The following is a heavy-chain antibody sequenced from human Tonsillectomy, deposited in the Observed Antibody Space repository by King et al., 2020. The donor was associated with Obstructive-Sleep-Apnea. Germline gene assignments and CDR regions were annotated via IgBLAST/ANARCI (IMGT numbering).Heavy chain of an antibody. CDR2: IYHSGST. D-gene: IGHD6-19*01. CDR3: ARLEGQWLVYWYFDL. V-gene: IGHV4-38-2*02. CDR1: GYSISSGYY. J-gene: IGHJ2*01. Sequence: QVQLQESGPGLVKPSETLSLTCTVSGYSISSGYYWGWIRQPPGKGLEWIGSIYHSGSTYYNPSLKSRVTISVDTSKNQFSLKLSSVTAADTAVYYCARLEGQWLVYWYFDLWGRGTLVTVSS.